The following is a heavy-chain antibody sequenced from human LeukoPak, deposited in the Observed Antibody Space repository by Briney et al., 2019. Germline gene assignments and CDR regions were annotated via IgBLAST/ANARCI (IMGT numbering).Heavy chain of an antibody. D-gene: IGHD5-18*01. CDR3: ARRGHGYGSPFDY. CDR2: IYPNGNT. V-gene: IGHV3-66*04. Sequence: GGSLRLSCAASGFTVSSNYMNWVRQAPGKGLEWVSMIYPNGNTFYTDSVKGRFTISRDNSKNTLDLQMSSLRAEDTAVYYCARRGHGYGSPFDYWGQGTLVTVSA. CDR1: GFTVSSNY. J-gene: IGHJ4*02.